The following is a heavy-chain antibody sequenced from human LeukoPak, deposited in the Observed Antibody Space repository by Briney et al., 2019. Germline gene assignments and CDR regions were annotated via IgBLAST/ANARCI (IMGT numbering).Heavy chain of an antibody. CDR1: GFTFSSYG. CDR3: AKDRLYCYGSGNGNYYYYYMDV. Sequence: GGSLRLSCAASGFTFSSYGMSWVRQAPGKGLEWVSAISGSGGSTYYADSVKGRFTISRDNSKNTLYLQMNSLRAEDTAVYYCAKDRLYCYGSGNGNYYYYYMDVWGKGTTVTISS. J-gene: IGHJ6*03. V-gene: IGHV3-23*01. CDR2: ISGSGGST. D-gene: IGHD3-10*01.